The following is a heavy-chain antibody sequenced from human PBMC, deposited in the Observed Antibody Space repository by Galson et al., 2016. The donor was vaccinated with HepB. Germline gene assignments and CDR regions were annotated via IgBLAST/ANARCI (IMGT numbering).Heavy chain of an antibody. D-gene: IGHD6-13*01. CDR3: ARDRDAALDY. CDR1: GHTFTNNG. V-gene: IGHV1-18*01. CDR2: ISAYSGNT. Sequence: SVKVSCKASGHTFTNNGISWVRQAPGQGPEWMAWISAYSGNTNYAQKLLDRVTLTKDTSASTVYMELRSLRSDDTAMYYCARDRDAALDYWGQGALVTVSS. J-gene: IGHJ4*02.